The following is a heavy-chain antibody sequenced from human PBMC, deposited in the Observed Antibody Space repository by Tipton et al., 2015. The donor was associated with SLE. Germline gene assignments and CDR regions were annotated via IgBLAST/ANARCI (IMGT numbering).Heavy chain of an antibody. V-gene: IGHV3-23*01. Sequence: GSLRLSCAASGFTFSSYGMSWVRQAPGKGLEWVSAISGSGGSTYYADSVKGRFTISRDNSKNTLYLQMNSLRAEDTALYYCAKDACLSSSCPTDYWGQGTLVTVSS. D-gene: IGHD2-2*01. CDR3: AKDACLSSSCPTDY. J-gene: IGHJ4*02. CDR1: GFTFSSYG. CDR2: ISGSGGST.